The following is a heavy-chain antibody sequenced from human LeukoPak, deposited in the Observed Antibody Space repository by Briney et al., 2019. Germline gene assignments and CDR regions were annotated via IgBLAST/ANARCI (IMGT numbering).Heavy chain of an antibody. CDR2: ISGSGDNT. Sequence: GGSLRLSCAASGFTVSSNYMSWVRQAPGKGLEWVSAISGSGDNTYYADFVKGRFTISRDNSKNTLYLQMKSLRAEDTAVYYCAKEAARGYFDYWGQGTLVTVSS. D-gene: IGHD3-10*01. CDR3: AKEAARGYFDY. J-gene: IGHJ4*02. CDR1: GFTVSSNY. V-gene: IGHV3-23*01.